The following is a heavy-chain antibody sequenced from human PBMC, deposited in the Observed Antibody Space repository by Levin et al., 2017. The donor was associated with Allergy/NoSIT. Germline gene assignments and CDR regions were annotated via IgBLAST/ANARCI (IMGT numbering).Heavy chain of an antibody. J-gene: IGHJ5*02. Sequence: TGGSLRLSCSASGFTFGDYAMSWFRQAPGKGLEWVAFLRSIRHGGTSEYAASVKGRFIISRDDSKSIAYLQMNSLKIEDTGMYFCTRDIAARHWFDPWGQGTLVTVSS. D-gene: IGHD6-6*01. CDR3: TRDIAARHWFDP. CDR1: GFTFGDYA. CDR2: LRSIRHGGTS. V-gene: IGHV3-49*03.